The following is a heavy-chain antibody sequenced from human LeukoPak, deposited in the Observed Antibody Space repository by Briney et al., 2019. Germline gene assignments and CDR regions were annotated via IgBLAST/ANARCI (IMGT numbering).Heavy chain of an antibody. CDR2: ISPNSDDT. CDR1: GYTFSDYY. V-gene: IGHV1-2*02. CDR3: ARNYGHNSKYFDY. Sequence: GASVKVSCKASGYTFSDYYIHWVRQAPGQGLEWMGWISPNSDDTNFTQIFQGRVIMNRDTSISTAYMELSRLTSDDTALYYCARNYGHNSKYFDYWGQGTLVTVSS. J-gene: IGHJ4*02. D-gene: IGHD4-17*01.